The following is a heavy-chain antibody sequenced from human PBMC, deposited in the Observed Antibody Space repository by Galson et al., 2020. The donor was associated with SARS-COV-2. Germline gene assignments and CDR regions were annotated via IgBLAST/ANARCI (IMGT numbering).Heavy chain of an antibody. V-gene: IGHV3-21*01. Sequence: GGSLRLSCAASGFNFRDHNMIWVRQAPGKGLEWVSSIAGSGAYKYYADSVKGRFTISRDNAENSVDLHLNSLTDEDTAVYYCARDKGSGFQMHWYFDLWGRGTLVSVS. J-gene: IGHJ2*01. D-gene: IGHD3-22*01. CDR2: IAGSGAYK. CDR1: GFNFRDHN. CDR3: ARDKGSGFQMHWYFDL.